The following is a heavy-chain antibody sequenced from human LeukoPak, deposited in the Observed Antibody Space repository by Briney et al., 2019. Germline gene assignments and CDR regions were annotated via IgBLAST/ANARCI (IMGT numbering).Heavy chain of an antibody. Sequence: ASVKVSCKASGGTFSSYAISWVRQAPGQGLEWMGRIIPIFGIANYAQKFQGRVTITADKSTSTAYMGLSSLRSEDTAVYYCATYHIVVVVAASSYGMDVWGQGTTVTVSS. CDR3: ATYHIVVVVAASSYGMDV. J-gene: IGHJ6*02. V-gene: IGHV1-69*04. D-gene: IGHD2-15*01. CDR1: GGTFSSYA. CDR2: IIPIFGIA.